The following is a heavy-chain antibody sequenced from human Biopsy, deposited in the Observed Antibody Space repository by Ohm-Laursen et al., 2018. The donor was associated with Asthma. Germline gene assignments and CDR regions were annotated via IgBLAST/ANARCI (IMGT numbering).Heavy chain of an antibody. V-gene: IGHV3-9*01. Sequence: SSLRLSCAASGFSFDDYAMFWVRQAQGKGLEWVSGISWNSGTIGYADSVKGRFTISRDNAKNSLYLQMNSLGPEDTAVYYCARDMGAGPNQPPSGSGSSHLYGMDVWGQGTTVTVSS. CDR1: GFSFDDYA. D-gene: IGHD3-10*01. CDR3: ARDMGAGPNQPPSGSGSSHLYGMDV. CDR2: ISWNSGTI. J-gene: IGHJ6*02.